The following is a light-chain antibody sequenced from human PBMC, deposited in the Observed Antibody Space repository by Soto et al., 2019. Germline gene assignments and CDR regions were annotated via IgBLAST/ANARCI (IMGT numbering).Light chain of an antibody. Sequence: QSALTQPASVSGSPGQSITIACTGTNRDVGSYNLVSWYQQRPGEAPKPIISEVRNRPSGISYRFTGSKSGNTASLTISGLQAEDEADYYCSSYTTTSTLVFGGGTQLTVL. CDR3: SSYTTTSTLV. V-gene: IGLV2-14*01. CDR1: NRDVGSYNL. CDR2: EVR. J-gene: IGLJ3*02.